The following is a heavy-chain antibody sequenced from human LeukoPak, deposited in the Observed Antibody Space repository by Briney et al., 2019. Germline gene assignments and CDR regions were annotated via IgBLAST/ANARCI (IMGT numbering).Heavy chain of an antibody. V-gene: IGHV1-69*05. D-gene: IGHD6-13*01. CDR2: IIPIFGTA. CDR1: GGTFSSYA. J-gene: IGHJ5*02. CDR3: ARDGGGAAASNWFDP. Sequence: SVKVSCTASGGTFSSYAISWVRQAPGQGLEWMGGIIPIFGTANYAQKFQGRVTITTDESTSTAYMELSSLRSEDTAVYYCARDGGGAAASNWFDPWGQGTLVTVSS.